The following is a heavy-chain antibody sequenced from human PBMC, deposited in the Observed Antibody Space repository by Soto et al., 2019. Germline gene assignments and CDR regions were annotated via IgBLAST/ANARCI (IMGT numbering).Heavy chain of an antibody. CDR2: IFYDGST. CDR3: ARHADRGSYSRAFEI. D-gene: IGHD1-26*01. J-gene: IGHJ3*02. V-gene: IGHV4-39*01. CDR1: GGSISSGTYY. Sequence: PSETLSLTCTVSGGSISSGTYYWGWIRQPPGGGLEWIGSIFYDGSTYYNPSLKSRVTISVDASKNQFSVKLTSVTATDTAVYYCARHADRGSYSRAFEIWGQGTMVS.